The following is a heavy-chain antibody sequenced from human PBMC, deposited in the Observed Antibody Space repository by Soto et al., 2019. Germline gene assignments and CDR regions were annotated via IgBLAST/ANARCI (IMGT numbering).Heavy chain of an antibody. CDR2: ISGSGGTT. D-gene: IGHD3-16*01. CDR1: GFTFSDYY. Sequence: QVQRVQSGGGLVKPGGSLRLSCAASGFTFSDYYMNWIRQAPGKRLEWLSYISGSGGTTYYADSVKGRFTISRDNTKTSLYLQMNSLRDEDTAVYYCARRSSMITDFDYWGQGTLVTVSS. CDR3: ARRSSMITDFDY. J-gene: IGHJ4*02. V-gene: IGHV3-11*01.